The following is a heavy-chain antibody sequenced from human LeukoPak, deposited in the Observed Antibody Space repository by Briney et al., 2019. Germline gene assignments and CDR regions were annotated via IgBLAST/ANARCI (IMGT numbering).Heavy chain of an antibody. J-gene: IGHJ6*04. V-gene: IGHV4-34*01. CDR1: GGSFSDYH. Sequence: SETLSLTCAVYGGSFSDYHWSWIRQPPGKGLEWIGEINHSGSTNYNPSLKSRVTISVDTSKNQFSLKLSSVTAADTAVYYCARAPYGSGSYYNYYYYGMDVWGKGTTVTVSS. D-gene: IGHD3-10*01. CDR2: INHSGST. CDR3: ARAPYGSGSYYNYYYYGMDV.